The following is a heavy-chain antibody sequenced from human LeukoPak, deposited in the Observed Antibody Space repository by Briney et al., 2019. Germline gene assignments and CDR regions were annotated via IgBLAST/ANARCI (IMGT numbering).Heavy chain of an antibody. CDR3: AKDYSSSWASFDY. CDR1: GFTFSSYG. V-gene: IGHV3-30*02. CDR2: IPSDGSNK. J-gene: IGHJ4*02. D-gene: IGHD6-13*01. Sequence: GGSLTLSCAAYGFTFSSYGMYWVRQAPGKGLEWVAFIPSDGSNKYYADSVKGRFTISRDNSKNTLYLQMNSLRADDTAVYYCAKDYSSSWASFDYWGQGTLVTVSS.